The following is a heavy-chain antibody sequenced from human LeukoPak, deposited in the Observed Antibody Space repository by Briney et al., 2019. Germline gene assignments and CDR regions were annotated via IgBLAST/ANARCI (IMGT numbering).Heavy chain of an antibody. Sequence: GASVKVSCKASGYTFTSYYMHWVRQAPGQGLEWMGIINPSGGSTSYAQKFHGRVSMTRDTSTSTVYMDLSSLKSEDTAMYYCAREVVGTTIKNFDSWGQGTLVTVSS. V-gene: IGHV1-46*01. CDR1: GYTFTSYY. CDR2: INPSGGST. D-gene: IGHD4-11*01. CDR3: AREVVGTTIKNFDS. J-gene: IGHJ4*02.